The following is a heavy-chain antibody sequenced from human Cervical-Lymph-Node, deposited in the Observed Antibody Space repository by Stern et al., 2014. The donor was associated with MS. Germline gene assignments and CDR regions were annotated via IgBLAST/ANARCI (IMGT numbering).Heavy chain of an antibody. CDR3: ARGGRMATMFY. CDR2: IYSSGST. V-gene: IGHV4-59*01. Sequence: QVQLQESGPGLVKPSETLSLTCTVAGASFTDYYWSWIRQSPGKGLQWIGYIYSSGSTNYNPSLKSRVIISLDTSKNQFSLKLSAVTAADTAVYYCARGGRMATMFYWGQGTLVTVSS. J-gene: IGHJ4*02. CDR1: GASFTDYY. D-gene: IGHD5-24*01.